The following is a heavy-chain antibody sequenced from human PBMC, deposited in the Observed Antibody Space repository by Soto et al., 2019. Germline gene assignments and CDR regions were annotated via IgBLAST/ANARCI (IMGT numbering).Heavy chain of an antibody. J-gene: IGHJ3*02. D-gene: IGHD6-19*01. CDR1: GFTFDDYA. CDR3: AKDIQEAVFGAFDI. CDR2: ISWNSGSI. Sequence: GGSLRLSCAASGFTFDDYAMHWVRQAPGKGLEWVSGISWNSGSICYADSVKGRFTISRDNAKNSLYLQMNSLRAEDTALYYWAKDIQEAVFGAFDIWGQGTMVTVSS. V-gene: IGHV3-9*01.